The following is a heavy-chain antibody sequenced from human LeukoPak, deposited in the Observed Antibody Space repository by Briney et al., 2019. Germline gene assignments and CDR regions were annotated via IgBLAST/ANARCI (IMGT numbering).Heavy chain of an antibody. D-gene: IGHD6-19*01. Sequence: GGSLRLSCAVSGFTFSSYAMSWVRQAPGKGLEWVSAISGSGGSTYYADSVKGRFTISRDNSKNTLYLQMNSLRAEDTAVYYCAKVISAVAAKGYFDYWGQGTLVTVSS. V-gene: IGHV3-23*01. CDR1: GFTFSSYA. J-gene: IGHJ4*02. CDR2: ISGSGGST. CDR3: AKVISAVAAKGYFDY.